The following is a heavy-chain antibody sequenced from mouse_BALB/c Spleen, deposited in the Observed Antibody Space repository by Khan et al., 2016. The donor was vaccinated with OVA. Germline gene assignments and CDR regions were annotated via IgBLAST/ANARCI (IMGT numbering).Heavy chain of an antibody. V-gene: IGHV1S81*02. CDR2: INPSNGDT. Sequence: VQLQESGAELVKPGASVKLSCKASGYTFTSYYLYWVKQGPGQGLEWIGEINPSNGDTNFNEKFRNKATLTVDKSSSTTYLQLNSLTSEDSAVYYCTRGGYGSYGYGGQGTTLTVSS. CDR1: GYTFTSYY. J-gene: IGHJ2*01. CDR3: TRGGYGSYGY. D-gene: IGHD2-10*02.